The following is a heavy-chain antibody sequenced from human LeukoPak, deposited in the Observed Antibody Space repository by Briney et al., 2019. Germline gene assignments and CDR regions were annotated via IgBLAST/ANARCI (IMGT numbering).Heavy chain of an antibody. Sequence: SETLYLTCAVSGGSIGSYYWSWLRQPPGRGLEWIGYIYYSGTTNYNPFLKSRVTISVDTSKNQFSLKLTSVTAADTAVYYCAREDPQATVPEGLDVWGQGTTVTVSS. D-gene: IGHD4-17*01. CDR1: GGSIGSYY. CDR3: AREDPQATVPEGLDV. J-gene: IGHJ6*02. V-gene: IGHV4-59*01. CDR2: IYYSGTT.